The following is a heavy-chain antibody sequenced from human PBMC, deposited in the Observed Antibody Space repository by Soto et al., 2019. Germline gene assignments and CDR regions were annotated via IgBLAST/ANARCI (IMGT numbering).Heavy chain of an antibody. J-gene: IGHJ3*02. CDR1: GGTFSSYA. Sequence: SVKVSCKASGGTFSSYAISWVRQAPGQGLEWMGGIIPIFGTANYAQKFQGRVTITADKYTSTAYMELSSLRSEDTAVYYCASRPRWYDSSGYSGSDDAFDIWGQGTMGTVSS. CDR3: ASRPRWYDSSGYSGSDDAFDI. CDR2: IIPIFGTA. D-gene: IGHD3-22*01. V-gene: IGHV1-69*06.